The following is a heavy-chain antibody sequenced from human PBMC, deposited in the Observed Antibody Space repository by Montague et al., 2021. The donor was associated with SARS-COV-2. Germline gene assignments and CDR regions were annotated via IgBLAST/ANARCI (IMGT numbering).Heavy chain of an antibody. Sequence: SETLSLTCAVHGGSLSTYSWNWIRQPPGKGLEWIGEIHHGGSTNYNPSLKSRVTISADTSKNQFSLTLTAVAAADTAVYYCARLGDGVVPSPILGVGPYYSYYYMDVWGKGSTVTVSS. CDR3: ARLGDGVVPSPILGVGPYYSYYYMDV. V-gene: IGHV4-34*01. CDR1: GGSLSTYS. J-gene: IGHJ6*03. D-gene: IGHD3-10*01. CDR2: IHHGGST.